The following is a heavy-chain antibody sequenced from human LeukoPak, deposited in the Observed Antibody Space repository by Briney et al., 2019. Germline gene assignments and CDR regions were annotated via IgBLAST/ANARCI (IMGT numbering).Heavy chain of an antibody. V-gene: IGHV4-4*09. CDR2: IYTSGST. CDR3: ARSSGWYFDP. J-gene: IGHJ5*02. CDR1: GFTFSSYA. D-gene: IGHD6-19*01. Sequence: GSLRLSRAASGFTFSSYAMSWIRQPPGKGLEWIGYIYTSGSTNYNPSLKSRVTISVDTSKNQFSLKLSSVTAADTAVYYCARSSGWYFDPWGQGTLVTVSS.